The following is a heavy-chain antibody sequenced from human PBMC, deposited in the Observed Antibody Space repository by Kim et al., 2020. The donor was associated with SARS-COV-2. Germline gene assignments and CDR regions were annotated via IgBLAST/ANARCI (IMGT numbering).Heavy chain of an antibody. CDR3: ARDLSRNRNYFDY. Sequence: YADSVKGRLPISRDNAKNSLYLQMNSLRAEDTAVYYCARDLSRNRNYFDYWGQGTLVTVSS. D-gene: IGHD3-10*01. V-gene: IGHV3-21*01. J-gene: IGHJ4*02.